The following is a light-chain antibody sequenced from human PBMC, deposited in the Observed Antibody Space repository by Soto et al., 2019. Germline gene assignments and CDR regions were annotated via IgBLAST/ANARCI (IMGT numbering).Light chain of an antibody. CDR2: AAS. J-gene: IGKJ1*01. CDR1: QDISSW. CDR3: QQSYNSPQT. V-gene: IGKV1-12*01. Sequence: DIQMTQSPSSVSASVGDRVTITCRASQDISSWVAWYQQRPGKAPNLLISAASTLQSGVPSRFSGSGSGTDFTLTITSLQPEDFATYCCQQSYNSPQTFGQGTKVEIK.